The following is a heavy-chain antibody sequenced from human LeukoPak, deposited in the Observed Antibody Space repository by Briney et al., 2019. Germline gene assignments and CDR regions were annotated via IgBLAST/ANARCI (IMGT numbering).Heavy chain of an antibody. V-gene: IGHV4-59*12. CDR1: GGSISSYY. CDR3: ARDLGIAAAGRNNWFDP. Sequence: SETLSLTCTVSGGSISSYYWSWIRQPPGKGLEWIGYIYYSGSTNYNPSLKSRVTISVDTSKNQFSLKLSSVTAADTAVYYCARDLGIAAAGRNNWFDPWGQGTLVTVSS. J-gene: IGHJ5*02. D-gene: IGHD6-13*01. CDR2: IYYSGST.